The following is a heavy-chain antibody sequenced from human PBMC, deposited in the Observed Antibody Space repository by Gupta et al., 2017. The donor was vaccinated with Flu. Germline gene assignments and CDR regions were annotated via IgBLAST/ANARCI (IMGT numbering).Heavy chain of an antibody. CDR1: GFNLHDHA. D-gene: IGHD1-14*01. Sequence: EVQLVASGGGLVQPGRSLRLSCAASGFNLHDHAMHWVRQAPGKGLEWVSGIGWNSDRIDYADSVRGRFSVSRDNAKNSLYLQMNSLSAEDTALYYCTKDINPGSADVWGQGTTVTVSS. J-gene: IGHJ6*02. V-gene: IGHV3-9*01. CDR3: TKDINPGSADV. CDR2: IGWNSDRI.